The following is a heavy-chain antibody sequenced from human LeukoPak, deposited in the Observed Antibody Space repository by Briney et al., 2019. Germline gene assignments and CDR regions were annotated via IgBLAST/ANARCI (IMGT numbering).Heavy chain of an antibody. V-gene: IGHV1-69*01. CDR1: GGTFSSYA. J-gene: IGHJ4*02. CDR3: ARSLKNYYYGSGSYYSGAKTFDY. D-gene: IGHD3-10*01. Sequence: SVEVSCKASGGTFSSYAISWVRQAPGQGIEWMGGIIPIFGTANYAQKFQGRVTITADESTSTAYMELSSLRSEDTAVYYCARSLKNYYYGSGSYYSGAKTFDYWGQGTLVTVSS. CDR2: IIPIFGTA.